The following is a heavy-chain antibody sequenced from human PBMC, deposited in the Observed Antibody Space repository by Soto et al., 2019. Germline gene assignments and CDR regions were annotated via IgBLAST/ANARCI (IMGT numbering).Heavy chain of an antibody. D-gene: IGHD6-19*01. CDR2: IIPIFGTA. CDR3: ARETSQAGAGYNH. J-gene: IGHJ5*02. CDR1: VGNFGSYA. V-gene: IGHV1-69*13. Sequence: SGKVCCKGSVGNFGSYAISWVRQAPGQGIERMGGIIPIFGTANYAQKFPGRVTMTADESTNTAYMELRSLRSEDTVVYYCARETSQAGAGYNHWDEGTLVTDAS.